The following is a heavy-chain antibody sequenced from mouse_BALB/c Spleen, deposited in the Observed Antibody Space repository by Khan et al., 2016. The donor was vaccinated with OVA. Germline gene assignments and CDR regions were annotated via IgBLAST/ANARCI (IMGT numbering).Heavy chain of an antibody. Sequence: EVKLLESGPGLVKPSQSLSLTCTVTGYSITSGYAWNWIRQFPGNKLEWMGYISYSGSTSYNPSLSSRIFITRDTSKNQFFLLLNSVTTEDTVTYYCARKNYYGYAMDYWGQGTSVTVSS. CDR2: ISYSGST. V-gene: IGHV3-2*02. CDR3: ARKNYYGYAMDY. J-gene: IGHJ4*01. CDR1: GYSITSGYA. D-gene: IGHD1-1*01.